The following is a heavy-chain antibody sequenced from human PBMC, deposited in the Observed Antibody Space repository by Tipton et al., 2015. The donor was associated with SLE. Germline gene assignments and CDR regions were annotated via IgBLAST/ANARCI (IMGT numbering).Heavy chain of an antibody. CDR2: INHSGST. J-gene: IGHJ3*02. V-gene: IGHV4-34*01. CDR3: ARAGQWLYSDAFDT. CDR1: GGSFSGYY. D-gene: IGHD6-19*01. Sequence: TLSLTCAVYGGSFSGYYWGWIRQPPGKGLEWIGEINHSGSTNYNPSLKSRVTISVDTSKNQFSLKLRSVTAADTAVYYCARAGQWLYSDAFDTWGQGTMVTVSS.